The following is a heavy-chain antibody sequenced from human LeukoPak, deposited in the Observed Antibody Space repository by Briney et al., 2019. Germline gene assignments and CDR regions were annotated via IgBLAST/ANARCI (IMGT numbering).Heavy chain of an antibody. Sequence: GASVEVSCKASGFTFTSSAMQWVRQARGQRLEWIGWIVVGSGNTNYAQKFQERVTITRDMSTSTAYMELSSLRSEDTAVYYCATPWGSGWSRFDYWGQGTLVTVSS. D-gene: IGHD6-19*01. J-gene: IGHJ4*02. V-gene: IGHV1-58*02. CDR1: GFTFTSSA. CDR2: IVVGSGNT. CDR3: ATPWGSGWSRFDY.